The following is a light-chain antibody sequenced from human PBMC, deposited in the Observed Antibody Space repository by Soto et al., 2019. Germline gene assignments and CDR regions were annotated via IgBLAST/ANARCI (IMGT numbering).Light chain of an antibody. Sequence: EIVLTQSPGTLSLSPGERATLSCRASQSVSTSYLAWYQQKPGQAPRLLIYGASSRATGIPDRFSGSGSGAVFTLIISRLEPEDVAVYYCQQYGSVPLTFGGGTKVEIK. CDR2: GAS. J-gene: IGKJ4*01. V-gene: IGKV3-20*01. CDR3: QQYGSVPLT. CDR1: QSVSTSY.